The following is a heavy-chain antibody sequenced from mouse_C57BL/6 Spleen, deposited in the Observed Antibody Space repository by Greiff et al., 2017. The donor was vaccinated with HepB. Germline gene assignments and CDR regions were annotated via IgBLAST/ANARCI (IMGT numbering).Heavy chain of an antibody. Sequence: EVKLVESGGGLVQPGGSLKLSCAASGFTFSDYYMYWVRQTPEKRLEWVAYISNGGGSTYYPDTVKGRFTISRDNAKNTLYLQMSRLKSEDTAMYYCARRDSSGYHFDVWGTGTTVTVSS. V-gene: IGHV5-12*01. D-gene: IGHD3-2*02. CDR3: ARRDSSGYHFDV. CDR1: GFTFSDYY. CDR2: ISNGGGST. J-gene: IGHJ1*03.